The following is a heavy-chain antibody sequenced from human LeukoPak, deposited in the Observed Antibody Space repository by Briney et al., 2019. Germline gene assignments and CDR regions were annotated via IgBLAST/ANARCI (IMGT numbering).Heavy chain of an antibody. J-gene: IGHJ6*03. D-gene: IGHD3-9*01. CDR3: AKQNEYYDILTGYYHKGEYYMDV. V-gene: IGHV1-2*02. CDR2: INPNSGGT. CDR1: GYTFTGYY. Sequence: ASVKVSCKASGYTFTGYYMHWVRQAPGQGLEWMGWINPNSGGTNYAQKFQGRVTMTRDTSISTAYMELSRLRSDDTAVYYCAKQNEYYDILTGYYHKGEYYMDVWGKGTTVTVSS.